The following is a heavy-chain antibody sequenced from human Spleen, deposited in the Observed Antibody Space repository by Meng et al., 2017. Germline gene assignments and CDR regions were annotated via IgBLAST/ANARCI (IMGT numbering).Heavy chain of an antibody. D-gene: IGHD3-3*01. CDR3: ARRRLYDFWSGSTPFDY. CDR2: INHSGAT. Sequence: QVQLQQWGEGLLKPSETLSLTCGVYGGSFSDYSWSWIRQPPGKGLEWIGEINHSGATNYNPSLKSRVTISVDTSKNQFSLKLNSVTAADTAIYYCARRRLYDFWSGSTPFDYWGQGTLVTVSS. V-gene: IGHV4-34*01. J-gene: IGHJ4*02. CDR1: GGSFSDYS.